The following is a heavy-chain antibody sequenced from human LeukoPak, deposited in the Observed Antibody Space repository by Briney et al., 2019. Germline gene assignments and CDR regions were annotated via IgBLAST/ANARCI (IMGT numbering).Heavy chain of an antibody. CDR2: IRYDGSNK. Sequence: GGSLRLSCAASGFTFSSYGMHWVRQAPGKGLEWVAFIRYDGSNKYYADSVKGRFTISRDNSKNTLYLQMNSLRAEDTAVYYCAKDGDVRRGSGSYVDYWGQGTLVTVSS. J-gene: IGHJ4*02. V-gene: IGHV3-30*02. CDR1: GFTFSSYG. D-gene: IGHD3-10*01. CDR3: AKDGDVRRGSGSYVDY.